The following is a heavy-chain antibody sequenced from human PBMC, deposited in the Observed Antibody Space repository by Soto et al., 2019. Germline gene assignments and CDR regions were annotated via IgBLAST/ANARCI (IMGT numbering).Heavy chain of an antibody. CDR1: EFNFPNGW. CDR3: STDIGFYGLDI. Sequence: EVQLMESGGDLVKPGGSLRLSCVASEFNFPNGWMSWVRQAPGKGLEWVGRIKSKTDGGTADYAAAVKGRFTISRDDSQNTLYLHMDSLKTEDTAPYRCSTDIGFYGLDIWGQGTTVTVSS. V-gene: IGHV3-15*01. CDR2: IKSKTDGGTA. J-gene: IGHJ6*02. D-gene: IGHD2-15*01.